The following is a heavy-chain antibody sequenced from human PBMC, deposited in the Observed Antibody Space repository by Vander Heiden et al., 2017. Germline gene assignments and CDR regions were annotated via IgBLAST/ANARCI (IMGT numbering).Heavy chain of an antibody. CDR2: INPSGGST. D-gene: IGHD6-13*01. Sequence: QVQLVQSGAEVKKPGASVKVSCKASGYTFTSSYMHWVRQAPGQGLEWMGIINPSGGSTSYAQKFQGRVTMTRDTSTSTVYMELSSLRSEDTAVYYCARDRGAAAGNAKNWFDPWGQGTLVTVSS. J-gene: IGHJ5*02. CDR3: ARDRGAAAGNAKNWFDP. V-gene: IGHV1-46*01. CDR1: GYTFTSSY.